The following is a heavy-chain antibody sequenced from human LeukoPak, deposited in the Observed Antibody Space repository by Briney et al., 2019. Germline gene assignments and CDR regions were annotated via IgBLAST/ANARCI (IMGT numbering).Heavy chain of an antibody. CDR3: ARGGSNTYGYVDY. Sequence: GASVKVSCKASGYTFTGHYMHWVRQAPGQGLEWMGWISPNSGGTNYAQNFQGRVTMTRDTSISTAYMEVSRLRSDDTAVYYCARGGSNTYGYVDYWGQGTLVTVSS. V-gene: IGHV1-2*02. CDR2: ISPNSGGT. D-gene: IGHD5-18*01. J-gene: IGHJ4*02. CDR1: GYTFTGHY.